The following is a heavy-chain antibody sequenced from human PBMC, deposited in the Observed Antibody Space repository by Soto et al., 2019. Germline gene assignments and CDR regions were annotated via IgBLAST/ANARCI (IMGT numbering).Heavy chain of an antibody. D-gene: IGHD6-13*01. V-gene: IGHV3-33*01. Sequence: PVGSLRLSCAASGFTFSSYGMHWVRQAPGKGLEWVAVIWYDGSNKYYADSVKGRFTISRDNSKNTLYLQMNSLRAEDTAVYYCARERRQQLVGYYYYGMDVWGQGTTVTVSS. J-gene: IGHJ6*02. CDR1: GFTFSSYG. CDR3: ARERRQQLVGYYYYGMDV. CDR2: IWYDGSNK.